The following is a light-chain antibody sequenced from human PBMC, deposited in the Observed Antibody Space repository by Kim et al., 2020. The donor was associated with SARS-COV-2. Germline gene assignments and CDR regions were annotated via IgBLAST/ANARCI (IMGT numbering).Light chain of an antibody. V-gene: IGKV1-39*01. J-gene: IGKJ2*01. Sequence: DIQMTQSPSSLSASVGGRVTITCRASQTIRYYLNWYQQKPGKAPKLLIYGASSLQGGVPSRFSGSGSGTDFTLTINSLQPEDFATYYCQQSYNSPRTFGQGTKLEI. CDR1: QTIRYY. CDR3: QQSYNSPRT. CDR2: GAS.